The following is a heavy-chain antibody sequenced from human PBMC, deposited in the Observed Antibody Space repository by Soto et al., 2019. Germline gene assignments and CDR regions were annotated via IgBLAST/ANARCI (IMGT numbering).Heavy chain of an antibody. J-gene: IGHJ4*02. V-gene: IGHV1-18*01. Sequence: ASVKVSCNSSGYPFTSYGISWVRQAPGQGLEWMGWISAYNGNTNYAQKLQGRVTMTTDTSTSTAYMELRSLRSDDTAVYYCARGPDYYDSSGYYSHFDYWGQGTLVTVSS. CDR2: ISAYNGNT. CDR3: ARGPDYYDSSGYYSHFDY. CDR1: GYPFTSYG. D-gene: IGHD3-22*01.